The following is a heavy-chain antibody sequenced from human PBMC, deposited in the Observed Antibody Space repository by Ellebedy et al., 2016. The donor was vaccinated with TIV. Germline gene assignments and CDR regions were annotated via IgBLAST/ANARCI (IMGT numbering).Heavy chain of an antibody. CDR2: FYGHDDSK. Sequence: ETLSLTXAASGFSFTTFDMSWVRQAPGKGLEWVSVFYGHDDSKYYGDSVEGRFTISKDKSKNILYLQMNRLRAEDTALYYCVKGAWLDDWGQGALSSSP. CDR3: VKGAWLDD. J-gene: IGHJ4*02. V-gene: IGHV3-23*01. CDR1: GFSFTTFD. D-gene: IGHD1-26*01.